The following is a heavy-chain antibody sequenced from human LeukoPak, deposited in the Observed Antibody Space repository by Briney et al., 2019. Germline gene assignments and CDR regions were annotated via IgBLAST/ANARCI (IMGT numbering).Heavy chain of an antibody. CDR3: AKRADSAWYYLDY. CDR1: GFTFSSHA. Sequence: GGSLRLSCAASGFTFSSHAMHWVRQAPGKGLEWGAVIFYDGSDKYNADSVKGRFTISRDNSKNTLYLQMNSLRPEDTAVYYCAKRADSAWYYLDYWGQGTLVTVSS. D-gene: IGHD6-19*01. V-gene: IGHV3-30*18. CDR2: IFYDGSDK. J-gene: IGHJ4*02.